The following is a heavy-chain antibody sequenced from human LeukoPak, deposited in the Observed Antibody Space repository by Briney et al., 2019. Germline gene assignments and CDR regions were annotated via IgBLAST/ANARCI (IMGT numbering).Heavy chain of an antibody. D-gene: IGHD4-17*01. CDR2: IYYSGST. Sequence: SETLSLTCTVSGGSISSYYWSWIRQPPGKGLGGFGYIYYSGSTDYKPSLKSRVTISVDTTKKQFSLKLSSVTAADTAVYYCARHVSGDYGWLDVWGLGTTVTVSS. V-gene: IGHV4-59*08. J-gene: IGHJ6*02. CDR1: GGSISSYY. CDR3: ARHVSGDYGWLDV.